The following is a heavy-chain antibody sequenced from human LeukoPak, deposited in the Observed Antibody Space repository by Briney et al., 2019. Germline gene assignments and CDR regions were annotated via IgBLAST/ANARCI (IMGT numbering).Heavy chain of an antibody. D-gene: IGHD3-10*01. CDR1: GGSFSGHY. J-gene: IGHJ6*03. Sequence: SETLSLTCAVSGGSFSGHYWNWIRQPPGRGLEWIGEINHGGSTNYNPSLKSRVTISVDTSQNQFSLRLSSVTAADTAVYYCARDGLLWFGEPDYYYYMDVWGKGTTVTVSS. CDR2: INHGGST. CDR3: ARDGLLWFGEPDYYYYMDV. V-gene: IGHV4-34*01.